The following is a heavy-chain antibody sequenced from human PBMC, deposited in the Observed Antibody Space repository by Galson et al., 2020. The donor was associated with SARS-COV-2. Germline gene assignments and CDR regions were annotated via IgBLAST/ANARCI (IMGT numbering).Heavy chain of an antibody. J-gene: IGHJ4*02. D-gene: IGHD4-17*01. CDR3: ARGFYGGLEGSYFDY. CDR1: GYTFTGYY. V-gene: IGHV1-2*02. Sequence: ASVKVSCKASGYTFTGYYMHWVRQAPGQGLEWMGWINPNSGGTNYAQKFQGRVTMTRDTSISTAYMELSRLRSDDTAVYYCARGFYGGLEGSYFDYWGQGTLVTVSS. CDR2: INPNSGGT.